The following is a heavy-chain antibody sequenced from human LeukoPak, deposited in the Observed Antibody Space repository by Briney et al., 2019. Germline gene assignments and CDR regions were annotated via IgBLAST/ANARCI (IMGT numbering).Heavy chain of an antibody. J-gene: IGHJ4*02. CDR3: ARVPVAAAGTPYYFDY. Sequence: NSSETLSLTCTVSGGSISSYYWSWIRQPPGKGLEWIGEINHSGSTNYNPSLKSRVTISVDTSKNQFSLKLSSVTAADTAVYYCARVPVAAAGTPYYFDYWGQGTLVTVSS. CDR1: GGSISSYY. D-gene: IGHD6-13*01. V-gene: IGHV4-34*01. CDR2: INHSGST.